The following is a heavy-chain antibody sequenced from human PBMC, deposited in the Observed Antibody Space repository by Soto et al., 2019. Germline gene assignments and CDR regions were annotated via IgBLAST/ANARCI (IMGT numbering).Heavy chain of an antibody. CDR2: INPHGGST. Sequence: ASVKVSCKAPGDTFTSYYLNWVRQAPGQGLEWMGVINPHGGSTKYAQKFQGRITMTRDTSRSTVYMELSSLRSDDTAIYYCARASGGNFGIIIEGSNWFDPWGQGTLVTVSS. CDR1: GDTFTSYY. V-gene: IGHV1-46*01. D-gene: IGHD3-3*01. J-gene: IGHJ5*02. CDR3: ARASGGNFGIIIEGSNWFDP.